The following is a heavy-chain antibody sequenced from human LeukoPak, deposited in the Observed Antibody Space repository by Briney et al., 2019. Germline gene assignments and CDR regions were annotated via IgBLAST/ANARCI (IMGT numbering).Heavy chain of an antibody. J-gene: IGHJ4*02. Sequence: GESLKISCKGSGYTFTTYWIGWVRQLPGKGLEWMGIIYPGDSDTRYSPSFQGQVTISADKSISTAYLQWSSLKASNTAMYYCARHHTPSFSSSSDYWGQGTLVTVSS. CDR3: ARHHTPSFSSSSDY. V-gene: IGHV5-51*01. D-gene: IGHD6-13*01. CDR2: IYPGDSDT. CDR1: GYTFTTYW.